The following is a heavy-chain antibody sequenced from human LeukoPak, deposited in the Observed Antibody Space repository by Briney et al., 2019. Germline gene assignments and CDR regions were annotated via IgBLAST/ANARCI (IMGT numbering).Heavy chain of an antibody. J-gene: IGHJ4*02. D-gene: IGHD2-15*01. CDR2: IKQDGSEK. CDR3: TRRYCSGGICYLDY. Sequence: GGSLRLSCAASGFSFSSYWMSWVRQAPGKGLEWVANIKQDGSEKYYVDSIKGRFTISRDNAKNSLYLQMNSMRAEDTAVYLCTRRYCSGGICYLDYWGQGTLVTVSS. CDR1: GFSFSSYW. V-gene: IGHV3-7*01.